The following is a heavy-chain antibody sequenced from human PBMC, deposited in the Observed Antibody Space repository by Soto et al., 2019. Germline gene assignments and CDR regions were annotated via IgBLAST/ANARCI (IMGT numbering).Heavy chain of an antibody. J-gene: IGHJ5*02. CDR1: GYTFISYD. D-gene: IGHD2-2*01. CDR3: ARTKCVSTSGSGILWFDP. V-gene: IGHV1-8*01. Sequence: GASVKVSCKASGYTFISYDINWVRQATGQGLEWMGWMNPNSGNTGYAQKFQGRVTVTRNTSISTAYLELSSLTSEDTAVYYCARTKCVSTSGSGILWFDPWGQGTLVTVSS. CDR2: MNPNSGNT.